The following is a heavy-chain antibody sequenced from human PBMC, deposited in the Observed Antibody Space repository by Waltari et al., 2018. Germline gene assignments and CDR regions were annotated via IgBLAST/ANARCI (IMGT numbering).Heavy chain of an antibody. CDR2: IIPVLGRT. D-gene: IGHD1-26*01. V-gene: IGHV1-69*11. J-gene: IGHJ4*02. CDR3: ARGPIVGATFDY. CDR1: GDTLSSYA. Sequence: QVQLVQSGAEVKKPGSSVRVPCKASGDTLSSYAISWVRQAPGQGLEWMGGIIPVLGRTSYAQRFEGRVTVTADESTNTAYMDLTSLRSEDTAMYYCARGPIVGATFDYWGQGTLVTVSS.